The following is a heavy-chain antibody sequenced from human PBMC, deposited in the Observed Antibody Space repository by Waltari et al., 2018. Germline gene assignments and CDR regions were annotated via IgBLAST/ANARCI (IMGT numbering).Heavy chain of an antibody. V-gene: IGHV4-59*02. CDR1: SGSVRAYH. Sequence: QVQLQESGPGLVKPSETLSLTCTVSSGSVRAYHWSWLRQSPGKGLEWIGCVYYSGTTTYNPSLTSRVIISVDTSKNQLSLKLTSVTAADTAVYYCARDRGEIWDDVFGPAGFDPWGQGTLVTVSS. J-gene: IGHJ5*02. CDR2: VYYSGTT. D-gene: IGHD3-16*01. CDR3: ARDRGEIWDDVFGPAGFDP.